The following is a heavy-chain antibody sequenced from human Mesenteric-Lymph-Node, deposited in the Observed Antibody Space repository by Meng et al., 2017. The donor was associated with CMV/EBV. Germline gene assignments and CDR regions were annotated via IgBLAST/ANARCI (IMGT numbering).Heavy chain of an antibody. Sequence: SETLSLTCTVSGGAISTSNYYWAWIRQPPGKGLEWIGSIYSSGSTYYNPSLKSRVTISVDTSKNQFSLKLNSVTAADTAVYYCARVYGRKSLNFFYGMDVWGQGTTVTVSS. CDR2: IYSSGST. J-gene: IGHJ6*02. CDR3: ARVYGRKSLNFFYGMDV. D-gene: IGHD4-17*01. V-gene: IGHV4-39*07. CDR1: GGAISTSNYY.